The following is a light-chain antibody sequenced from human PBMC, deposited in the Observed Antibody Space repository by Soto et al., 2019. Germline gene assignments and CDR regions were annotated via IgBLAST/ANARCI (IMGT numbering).Light chain of an antibody. J-gene: IGKJ2*01. CDR2: DAV. V-gene: IGKV3-20*01. Sequence: EIVMTQSPATLSVSPGERATLSCRASQSVTDTNLAWYQQRAGQAPRLLIYDAVRRATGIPDRFSGSGSGTDFTLTISRLEPEDFAVYYCHQYGSSLGTFGQGTKVDIK. CDR1: QSVTDTN. CDR3: HQYGSSLGT.